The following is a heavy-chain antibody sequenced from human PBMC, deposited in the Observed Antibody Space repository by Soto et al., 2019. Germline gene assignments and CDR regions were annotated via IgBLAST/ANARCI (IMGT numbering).Heavy chain of an antibody. CDR1: GSTFSSDD. Sequence: EVHLLEYGGGLVQPGGSLRLSCVVSGSTFSSDDMSWVRQAPGRGLEWVSVISDSGGSTYYADSVKGRLTISRDNAKNTLYLQMKSLRVEDTALYYCAKDGGWSLAVAGLFDYWGPGTQVTVSS. CDR2: ISDSGGST. J-gene: IGHJ4*02. D-gene: IGHD6-19*01. V-gene: IGHV3-23*01. CDR3: AKDGGWSLAVAGLFDY.